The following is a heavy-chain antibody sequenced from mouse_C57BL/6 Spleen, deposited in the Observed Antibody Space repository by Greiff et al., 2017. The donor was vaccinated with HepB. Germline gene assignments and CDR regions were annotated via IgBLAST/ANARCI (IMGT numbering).Heavy chain of an antibody. CDR3: ARKGTLVGRGYFDV. CDR2: ISDGGSYT. CDR1: GFTFSSYA. Sequence: EVQGVESGGGLVKPGGSLKLSCAASGFTFSSYAMSWVRQTPEKRLEWVATISDGGSYTYYPDNVKGRFTISRDNAKNNLYLQMSHLKSEDTAMYYCARKGTLVGRGYFDVWGTGTTVTVSS. V-gene: IGHV5-4*01. J-gene: IGHJ1*03. D-gene: IGHD1-1*02.